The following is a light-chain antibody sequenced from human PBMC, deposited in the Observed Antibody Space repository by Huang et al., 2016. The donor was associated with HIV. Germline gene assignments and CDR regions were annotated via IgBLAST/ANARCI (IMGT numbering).Light chain of an antibody. V-gene: IGKV3-15*01. J-gene: IGKJ3*01. CDR2: GAS. CDR3: QQYDAPPTT. CDR1: ESVGSN. Sequence: EIIMTQSPVTLSVSPGETASLSWRASESVGSNSAWYQQKPGQAPRLLIFGASKRAIGIPARFSGSGSGTEFTLTITSLQSEDFAVYYCQQYDAPPTTFGPGTKVDLK.